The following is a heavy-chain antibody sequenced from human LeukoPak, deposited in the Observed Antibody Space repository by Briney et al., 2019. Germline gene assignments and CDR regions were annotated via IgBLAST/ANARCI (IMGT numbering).Heavy chain of an antibody. CDR2: ISGSGGST. J-gene: IGHJ4*02. CDR3: AKDRWAPTRYFDY. Sequence: GGSLRLSCAASGFSLSSYAMSWVRQAPGTGLEWVSGISGSGGSTYYADSVKGRFTVTRDNSKNTLYLQMNSLRAEDTAVYYCAKDRWAPTRYFDYWGQGTLVTASS. D-gene: IGHD1-14*01. CDR1: GFSLSSYA. V-gene: IGHV3-23*01.